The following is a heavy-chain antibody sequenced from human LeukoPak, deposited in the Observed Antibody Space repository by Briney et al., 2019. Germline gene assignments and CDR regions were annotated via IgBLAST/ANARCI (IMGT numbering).Heavy chain of an antibody. CDR2: MNPDSGNT. CDR1: GYTFTSYD. J-gene: IGHJ3*02. CDR3: ARERVDPGDIVVVVAATRAFDI. D-gene: IGHD2-15*01. Sequence: GASVKVSCKASGYTFTSYDINWVRQATGQGLEWMGWMNPDSGNTGYAQKFQGRVTITTDESTSTAYMELSSLRSEDTAVYYCARERVDPGDIVVVVAATRAFDIWGQGTMVTVSS. V-gene: IGHV1-8*01.